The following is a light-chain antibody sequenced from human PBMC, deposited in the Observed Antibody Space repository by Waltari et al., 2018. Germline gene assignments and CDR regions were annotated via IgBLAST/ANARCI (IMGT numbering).Light chain of an antibody. V-gene: IGKV3-20*01. J-gene: IGKJ1*01. CDR2: GAS. CDR1: QSVSSY. CDR3: QKYSSSPPT. Sequence: VILTQSQATLSLSPGERATLSCRSSQSVSSYLAWYQQKPGQAPRLLIYGASSRATGIPDRFSGSGSGTEFTLTISSLEPEDFAVYYCQKYSSSPPTFGQGTKVEIK.